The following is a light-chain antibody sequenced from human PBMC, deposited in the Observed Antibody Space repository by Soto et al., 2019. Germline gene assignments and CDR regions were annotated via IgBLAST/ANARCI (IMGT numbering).Light chain of an antibody. CDR1: NSDVGSYNL. V-gene: IGLV2-23*01. CDR3: CSYAGTITFFV. Sequence: QPVLTQPASVSGSPGQSITISCTGTNSDVGSYNLVSWYQQHPGKAPKLMIYEGSKRPSGVSNRFSGSRSGNTASLTISRLQAEDEADYYCCSYAGTITFFVFGTGTKLTVL. CDR2: EGS. J-gene: IGLJ1*01.